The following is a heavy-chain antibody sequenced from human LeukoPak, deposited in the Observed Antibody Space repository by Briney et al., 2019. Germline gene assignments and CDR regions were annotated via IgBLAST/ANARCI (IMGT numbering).Heavy chain of an antibody. J-gene: IGHJ4*02. CDR3: ASLSSRIVGATIVDY. CDR1: GYTFTGYY. V-gene: IGHV1-2*02. Sequence: ASVKVSCKASGYTFTGYYMHWVRQAPGRGLEWMGWINPNSGGTNYAQKFQGRVTMTRDTSISTAYMELSRLRADDTAVYYCASLSSRIVGATIVDYWGRGTPVTVSS. D-gene: IGHD1-26*01. CDR2: INPNSGGT.